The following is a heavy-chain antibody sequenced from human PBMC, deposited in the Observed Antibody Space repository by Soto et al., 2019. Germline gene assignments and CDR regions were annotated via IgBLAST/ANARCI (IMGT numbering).Heavy chain of an antibody. CDR3: ARGAPAAGTAWFDP. CDR2: VSSTGSS. J-gene: IGHJ5*02. V-gene: IGHV4-4*07. D-gene: IGHD6-13*01. CDR1: GGSISNYY. Sequence: SETLSLTCTVSGGSISNYYWSWIRQSAEKRLEWIGRVSSTGSSYYNPSLKSRVTISVDTSKNQVSLNLTSVTAADTAVYYCARGAPAAGTAWFDPWGQGTLVTVSS.